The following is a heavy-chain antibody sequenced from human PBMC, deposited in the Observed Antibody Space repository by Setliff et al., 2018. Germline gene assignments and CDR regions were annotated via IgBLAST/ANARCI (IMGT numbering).Heavy chain of an antibody. V-gene: IGHV1-69*13. J-gene: IGHJ6*02. CDR2: IIPIFGTA. CDR3: ARVLEPNYDILTGYYYYYYYGMDV. CDR1: GGTFSSYA. D-gene: IGHD3-9*01. Sequence: GASVKVSCKASGGTFSSYAISWGRQAPGQGLEWMGGIIPIFGTANYARKFQGRVTITADESTSTAYMELSSLRSEDTAVYYCARVLEPNYDILTGYYYYYYYGMDVWGQGTTVTVSS.